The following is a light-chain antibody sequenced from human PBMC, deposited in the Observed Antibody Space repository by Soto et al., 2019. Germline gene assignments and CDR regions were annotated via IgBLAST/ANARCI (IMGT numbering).Light chain of an antibody. Sequence: IGVTKSPATLSVSPGDRATLPCRASQRVXRNFAWDEGKPGQAPRLLXDDASTMATGAPARLSGSGSATKFTLSISSMQSEDFAVYYFQQYNNGPITFGQGTRLDIK. J-gene: IGKJ5*01. CDR3: QQYNNGPIT. CDR1: QRVXRN. CDR2: DAS. V-gene: IGKV3D-15*01.